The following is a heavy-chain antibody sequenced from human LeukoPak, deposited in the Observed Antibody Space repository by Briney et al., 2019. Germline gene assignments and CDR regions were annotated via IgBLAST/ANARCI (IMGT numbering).Heavy chain of an antibody. CDR3: ARQGPGYSSSSFVDY. CDR2: IYYSGST. Sequence: SETLSLTCTVSGGSISSSSYYWGWIRQPPGKGLEWIGSIYYSGSTYYNPSLKSRVTISVDTSKNQFSLKLSSVTAADTAVYYCARQGPGYSSSSFVDYWGQGTLVTVSS. V-gene: IGHV4-39*01. CDR1: GGSISSSSYY. D-gene: IGHD6-6*01. J-gene: IGHJ4*02.